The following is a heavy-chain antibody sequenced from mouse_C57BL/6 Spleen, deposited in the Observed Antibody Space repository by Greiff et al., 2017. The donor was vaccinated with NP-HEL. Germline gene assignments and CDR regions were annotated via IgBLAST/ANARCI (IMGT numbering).Heavy chain of an antibody. V-gene: IGHV1-82*01. CDR1: GYAFSSSW. J-gene: IGHJ2*01. Sequence: QVQLKQSGPELVKPGASVKISCKASGYAFSSSWMNWVKQRPGKGLEWIGRIYPGDGDTNYNGKFKGKATLTADKSSSTAYMQLSSLTSEDSAVYFCARSTGTDFDYWGQGTTLTVSS. CDR3: ARSTGTDFDY. D-gene: IGHD4-1*01. CDR2: IYPGDGDT.